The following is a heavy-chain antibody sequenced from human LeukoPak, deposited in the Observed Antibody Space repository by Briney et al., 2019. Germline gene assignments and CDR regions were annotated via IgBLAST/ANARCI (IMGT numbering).Heavy chain of an antibody. D-gene: IGHD3-10*01. V-gene: IGHV3-48*01. J-gene: IGHJ3*02. CDR2: ISSSSSTI. Sequence: GGSLRLSCAASGFSFSSYSMNWVRQAPGKGLEWVAYISSSSSTIYYADSVKGRFTISRDNAMNSLHLQMDSLGAEDTAVYSCARSRYYGSGSPAAFDSWGHGTMVTVSS. CDR1: GFSFSSYS. CDR3: ARSRYYGSGSPAAFDS.